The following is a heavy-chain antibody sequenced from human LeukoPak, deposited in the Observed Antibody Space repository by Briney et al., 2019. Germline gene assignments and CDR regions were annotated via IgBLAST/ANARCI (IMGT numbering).Heavy chain of an antibody. CDR2: ISYDGSNK. V-gene: IGHV3-30*18. Sequence: GRSLRLSCAASGFTFSSYGMHWVRQAPGKGLEWVAVISYDGSNKYYADSVKGRFTISRDNSKNTLYLQMNRLRAEDTAVYYCAKDSNALRYFDWLLMDWGQGTLVTVSS. CDR3: AKDSNALRYFDWLLMD. CDR1: GFTFSSYG. J-gene: IGHJ4*02. D-gene: IGHD3-9*01.